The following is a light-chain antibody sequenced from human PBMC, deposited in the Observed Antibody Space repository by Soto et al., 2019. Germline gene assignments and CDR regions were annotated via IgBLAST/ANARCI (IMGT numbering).Light chain of an antibody. V-gene: IGLV6-57*04. J-gene: IGLJ1*01. CDR3: SSYAGSNNSPCV. CDR1: SGSIASNS. Sequence: NFMLTQPHSVSESPGKTVTISCTRKSGSIASNSVQRYPQRPGSAPRRPSGVPDRFSGSKSGNTASLTVSGLQAEDEADYYCSSYAGSNNSPCVFGTGTKLTVL.